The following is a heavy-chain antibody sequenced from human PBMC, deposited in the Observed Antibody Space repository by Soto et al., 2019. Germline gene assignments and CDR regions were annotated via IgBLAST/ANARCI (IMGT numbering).Heavy chain of an antibody. V-gene: IGHV1-69*13. CDR1: GGTFSSYA. Sequence: SVKVSCKASGGTFSSYAISWVRQAPGQGLEWMGGIIPIFGTANYAQKFQGRVTITADESTSTAYMELSSLRSEDTAVYYCARLDVGVGDTNRDWFDPWGQGTLVTVSS. J-gene: IGHJ5*02. CDR2: IIPIFGTA. CDR3: ARLDVGVGDTNRDWFDP. D-gene: IGHD1-26*01.